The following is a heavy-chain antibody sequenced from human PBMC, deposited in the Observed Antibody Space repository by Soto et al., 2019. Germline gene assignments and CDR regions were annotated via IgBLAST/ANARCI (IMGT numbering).Heavy chain of an antibody. CDR2: MNPNSGDT. CDR1: GYTFSDYY. D-gene: IGHD1-26*01. Sequence: QVQLVQSGDEVKKPGASVTVSCKASGYTFSDYYLHWVRQAPGQGPEWMGWMNPNSGDTKYAQKFQGRVTMTRDTSVRTASMELNWLKSDDTAVYYCARESGGATATLDYYYFYMDVWGKGTTVTVSS. J-gene: IGHJ6*03. V-gene: IGHV1-2*02. CDR3: ARESGGATATLDYYYFYMDV.